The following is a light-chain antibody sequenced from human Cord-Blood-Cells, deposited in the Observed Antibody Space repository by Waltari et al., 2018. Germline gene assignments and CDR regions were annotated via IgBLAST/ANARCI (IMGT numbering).Light chain of an antibody. CDR3: SSYTSSSTWV. J-gene: IGLJ3*02. V-gene: IGLV2-14*03. Sequence: QSALTQPASVSGSPGQSITISCPGTSSDGGGYNYVSWYQHHPGKAPKLMIYDVSKRPSGVSNRFSGSKSGNTASLTISGLQAEDEADYYCSSYTSSSTWVFGGGTKLTVL. CDR2: DVS. CDR1: SSDGGGYNY.